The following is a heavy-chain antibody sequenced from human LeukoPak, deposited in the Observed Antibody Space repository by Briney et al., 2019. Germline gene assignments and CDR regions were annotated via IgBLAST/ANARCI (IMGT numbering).Heavy chain of an antibody. Sequence: PSETLSLTCAVYGGSFSGYYWSWIRQPPGKGLEWIGEINHSGSTNYNPSLKSRVTISVDTSKNQFSLKLSSVTAADTAVYYCAKGDRRWLRQYYFDYWGQGTLVAVSS. CDR1: GGSFSGYY. CDR3: AKGDRRWLRQYYFDY. J-gene: IGHJ4*02. D-gene: IGHD5-12*01. CDR2: INHSGST. V-gene: IGHV4-34*01.